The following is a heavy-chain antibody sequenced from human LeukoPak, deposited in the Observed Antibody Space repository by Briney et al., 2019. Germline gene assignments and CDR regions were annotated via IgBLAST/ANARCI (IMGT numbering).Heavy chain of an antibody. CDR2: LNWNSGSI. Sequence: PGRSLRLSCAASGFTFNDYAMHWVRHAPGKGREWVSGLNWNSGSISHADSVKGRFTIARDNAKNSLYLQMNSLSTEDTALYYCVKGEDSSSWYSFDYWGQGTLVTVSS. CDR1: GFTFNDYA. CDR3: VKGEDSSSWYSFDY. J-gene: IGHJ4*02. V-gene: IGHV3-9*01. D-gene: IGHD6-13*01.